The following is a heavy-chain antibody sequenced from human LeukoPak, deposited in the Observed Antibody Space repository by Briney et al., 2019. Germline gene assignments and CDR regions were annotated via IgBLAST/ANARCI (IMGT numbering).Heavy chain of an antibody. J-gene: IGHJ6*03. CDR2: IIPIFGTA. D-gene: IGHD5-18*01. CDR3: ARGGDRGYSYGLGYYYMDV. Sequence: SVKVSCKASGGTFSSYAISWVRQAPGQGLEWMGGIIPIFGTANYPQKFQGRVTITTDESTSTAYMELSSLRSEDTAVYYCARGGDRGYSYGLGYYYMDVWGKGTTVTVSS. V-gene: IGHV1-69*05. CDR1: GGTFSSYA.